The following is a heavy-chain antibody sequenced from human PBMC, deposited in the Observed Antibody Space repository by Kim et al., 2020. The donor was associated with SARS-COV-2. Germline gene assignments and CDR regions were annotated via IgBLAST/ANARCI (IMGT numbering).Heavy chain of an antibody. V-gene: IGHV6-1*01. J-gene: IGHJ4*02. Sequence: VQRRITINPDTSKNQFSLQLNSVTPEDTAVYYCARVPYYSWSGYYGPFDYWGQGTLVTVSS. D-gene: IGHD3-3*01. CDR3: ARVPYYSWSGYYGPFDY.